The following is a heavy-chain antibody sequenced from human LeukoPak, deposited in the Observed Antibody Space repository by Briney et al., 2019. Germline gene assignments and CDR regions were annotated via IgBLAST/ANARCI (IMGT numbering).Heavy chain of an antibody. J-gene: IGHJ4*02. V-gene: IGHV5-51*01. CDR3: VRQGGSYWSHFDY. CDR2: VYPGDSDT. D-gene: IGHD1-26*01. CDR1: GYGFTSWW. Sequence: GEALQISCKGSGYGFTSWWIGWARPMPGKGREWMGIVYPGDSDTRYSPSFQGQVTISAHKSISTAYLQWSSLKASDTAMYYCVRQGGSYWSHFDYWGQGTLVTVSS.